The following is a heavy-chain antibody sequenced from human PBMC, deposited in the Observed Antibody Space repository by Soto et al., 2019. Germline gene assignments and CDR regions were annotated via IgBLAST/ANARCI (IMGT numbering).Heavy chain of an antibody. CDR3: ERHRPYGGNPLDAFDI. D-gene: IGHD4-17*01. CDR1: GYSFTTYW. J-gene: IGHJ3*02. Sequence: PGESLKISCKGSGYSFTTYWIGWVRQMPGKGLEWMGIIYPGDSDTRYSPSFQGQVTISADKSISTAYLQWSSLKASDTAMYYCERHRPYGGNPLDAFDIWGQGTMVTV. V-gene: IGHV5-51*01. CDR2: IYPGDSDT.